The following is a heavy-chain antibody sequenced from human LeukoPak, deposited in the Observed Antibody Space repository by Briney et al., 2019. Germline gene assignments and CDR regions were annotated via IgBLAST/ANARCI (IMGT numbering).Heavy chain of an antibody. Sequence: PGVSLRLSCAASGFTFSNYEMNWVRQAPGKGLEWVSYITSSGSTIYYADSVKGRFTISRDNAKSSLFLQMNSLRADDTAVYYCATSRGYFFRWFQHWGQGTLVTVSS. CDR1: GFTFSNYE. CDR3: ATSRGYFFRWFQH. J-gene: IGHJ1*01. V-gene: IGHV3-48*03. CDR2: ITSSGSTI. D-gene: IGHD3-22*01.